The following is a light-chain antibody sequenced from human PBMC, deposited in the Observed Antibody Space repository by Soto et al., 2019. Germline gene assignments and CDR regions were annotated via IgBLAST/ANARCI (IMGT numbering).Light chain of an antibody. CDR1: QSVSSSY. J-gene: IGKJ1*01. CDR2: GAS. V-gene: IGKV3-20*01. CDR3: QQYGSPRGT. Sequence: EIVLTQSPGTLSLSPVERATLSCRASQSVSSSYLAWYQQKPGQAPRLLIYGASSRATGIPDRFSGSGSGTDFTLTISRLEPEDFAVYYCQQYGSPRGTFGQGTKVEIK.